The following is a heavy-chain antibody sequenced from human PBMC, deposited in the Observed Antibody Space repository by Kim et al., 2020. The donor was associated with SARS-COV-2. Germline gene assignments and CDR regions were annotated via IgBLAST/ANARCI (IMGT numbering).Heavy chain of an antibody. Sequence: SETLSLTCAVYGGSFSGYYWSWIRQPPGKGLEWIGEINHSGSTNYNPSLKSRVTISVDTSKNQFSLKLSSVTAADTAVYYCARRPKNTVTNNRPFDYWGQGTLVTVSS. J-gene: IGHJ4*02. CDR1: GGSFSGYY. CDR3: ARRPKNTVTNNRPFDY. CDR2: INHSGST. D-gene: IGHD4-17*01. V-gene: IGHV4-34*01.